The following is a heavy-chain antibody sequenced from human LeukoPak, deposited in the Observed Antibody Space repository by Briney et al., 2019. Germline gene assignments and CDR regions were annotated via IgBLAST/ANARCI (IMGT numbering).Heavy chain of an antibody. J-gene: IGHJ3*02. CDR2: ISSSSSYI. D-gene: IGHD1-7*01. V-gene: IGHV3-21*01. CDR3: ARDRTRSKNAFDI. Sequence: GGSLRLSCAASGFTFSSYSMNWVRQAPGKGLEWVSSISSSSSYIYYADSVKGRFTISRDNAKNSLYMQMNSLRAEDTAVYYCARDRTRSKNAFDIWGQGTMVTVSS. CDR1: GFTFSSYS.